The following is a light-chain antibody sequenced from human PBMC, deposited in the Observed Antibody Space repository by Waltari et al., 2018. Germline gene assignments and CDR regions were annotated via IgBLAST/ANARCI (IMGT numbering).Light chain of an antibody. CDR2: LGS. J-gene: IGKJ1*01. Sequence: DIVMTQSPLSLPVTPGAPASISCRSSQSLLHSNGYNSLDWYLQKPGQSPQLLIHLGSNRASGVPDRFSGSGSGTDFTLKISRVEAEDVGVYYCMQALQTPPWTFGQGTKVEIK. CDR1: QSLLHSNGYNS. CDR3: MQALQTPPWT. V-gene: IGKV2-28*01.